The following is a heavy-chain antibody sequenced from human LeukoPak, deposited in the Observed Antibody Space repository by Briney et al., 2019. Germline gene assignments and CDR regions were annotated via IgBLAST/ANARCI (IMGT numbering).Heavy chain of an antibody. CDR3: ARASPQQAFLFDY. Sequence: PGGSLRLSCAASGFTFSNYWMTWVRQAPGKGLEWVANIKKDGSEKNYVDSVKGRFTISRDNAKNSLYLQMNSLRAEDTAVYYCARASPQQAFLFDYWGQGTLVTVSS. D-gene: IGHD1/OR15-1a*01. J-gene: IGHJ4*02. CDR2: IKKDGSEK. V-gene: IGHV3-7*01. CDR1: GFTFSNYW.